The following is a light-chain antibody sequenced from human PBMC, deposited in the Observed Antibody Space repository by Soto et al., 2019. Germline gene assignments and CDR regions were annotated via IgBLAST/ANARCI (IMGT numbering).Light chain of an antibody. J-gene: IGKJ1*01. CDR1: QSVSSN. V-gene: IGKV3-15*01. CDR2: GAF. Sequence: EIVLAQSRATLSFSPGERANLYCKASQSVSSNLAWYQQKPGQAPRLLIYGAFTRATGIPARFSGSGSGTEFTLTISSLQSEDFAVYDCQQYNNWPPWTFGQGTKGDIK. CDR3: QQYNNWPPWT.